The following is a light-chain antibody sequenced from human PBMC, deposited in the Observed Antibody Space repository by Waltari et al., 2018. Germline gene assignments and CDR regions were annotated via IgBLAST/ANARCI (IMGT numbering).Light chain of an antibody. CDR3: NSRDSSGNHYVV. CDR1: SLRSHY. Sequence: SSELTQDPAVSVALGQTVRITCQGDSLRSHYARWYQQKPGQAPVLVIYGKNNRPSGIPDRFSGSSSGNTASLTITGAQAEDEADYYCNSRDSSGNHYVVFGGGTKLTVL. V-gene: IGLV3-19*01. CDR2: GKN. J-gene: IGLJ2*01.